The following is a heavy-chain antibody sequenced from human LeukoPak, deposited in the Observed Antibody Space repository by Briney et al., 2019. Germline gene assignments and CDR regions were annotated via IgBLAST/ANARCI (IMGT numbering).Heavy chain of an antibody. Sequence: GGSPRLSCAASGFTFSSYAMSWVRQAPGKGLEWVSLISGSGGSTYYADSVKGRFTISRDNSKNTLYLQMNSLRAEDTAVYSCAKPQCRSGWSHFDYWGQGTLVTVSS. D-gene: IGHD6-19*01. J-gene: IGHJ4*02. CDR2: ISGSGGST. CDR1: GFTFSSYA. CDR3: AKPQCRSGWSHFDY. V-gene: IGHV3-23*01.